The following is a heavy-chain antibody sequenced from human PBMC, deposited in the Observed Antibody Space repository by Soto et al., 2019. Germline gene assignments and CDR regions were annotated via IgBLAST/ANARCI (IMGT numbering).Heavy chain of an antibody. CDR3: ARAWGGYCSSTSCYAFDI. CDR1: GFTFSSYR. J-gene: IGHJ3*02. Sequence: EVQLVESGGGLVQPGGSLRLSCAASGFTFSSYRMNWVRQAPGKGLEWVSYISRSSSTIYYADSVKGRFTISRDNAKNSLYLQMNSLRAEDTAVYYCARAWGGYCSSTSCYAFDIWGQGTMVTVSS. V-gene: IGHV3-48*01. CDR2: ISRSSSTI. D-gene: IGHD2-2*01.